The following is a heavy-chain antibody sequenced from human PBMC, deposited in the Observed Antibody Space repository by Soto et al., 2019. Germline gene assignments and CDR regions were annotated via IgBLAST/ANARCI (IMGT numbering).Heavy chain of an antibody. V-gene: IGHV3-33*01. J-gene: IGHJ4*02. CDR1: GFTFSSDG. Sequence: GGALRLSCAVSGFTFSSDGRQWVLQAPVKGLEWGAGIWVDGSSKDYGESVRGRCTMSRDNSKNTFDRQMYRLRVEDKTVNYFARDYSRTWYGFDSWGQGTLVTVSS. CDR2: IWVDGSSK. D-gene: IGHD6-13*01. CDR3: ARDYSRTWYGFDS.